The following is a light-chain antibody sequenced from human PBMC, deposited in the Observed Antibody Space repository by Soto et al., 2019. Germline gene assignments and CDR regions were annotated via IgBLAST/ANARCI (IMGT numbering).Light chain of an antibody. CDR3: TSYAGYNNPVV. Sequence: QSALTQPPSASGSPGQSVTISCTGTSSDVGFYNYVSWYQQHPDKAPQLMIYEVNKRPSGVPDRFSGSKSGNTASLTVSVLQAEDEADYYCTSYAGYNNPVVFGGGTKLTVL. CDR1: SSDVGFYNY. J-gene: IGLJ3*02. V-gene: IGLV2-8*01. CDR2: EVN.